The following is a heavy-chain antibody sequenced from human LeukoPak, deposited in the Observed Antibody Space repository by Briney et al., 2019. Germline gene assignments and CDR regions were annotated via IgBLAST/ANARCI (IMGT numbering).Heavy chain of an antibody. V-gene: IGHV3-30-3*01. J-gene: IGHJ3*02. CDR2: ISYDGSNK. CDR1: GFTFSSYA. D-gene: IGHD2-8*01. CDR3: ARGEDIVLMVYASSLDI. Sequence: GGSLRLSCAASGFTFSSYAMYWVRQAPGKGLEWVAVISYDGSNKYYADSVKGRFTISRDNSKNTLYLQMNSLRAEDTAVYYCARGEDIVLMVYASSLDIWGQGTMVTVSS.